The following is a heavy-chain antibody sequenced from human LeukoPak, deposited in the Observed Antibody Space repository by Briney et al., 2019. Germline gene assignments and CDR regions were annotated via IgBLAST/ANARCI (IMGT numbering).Heavy chain of an antibody. V-gene: IGHV3-30*04. Sequence: PGTSLRLSCAASGFTFSSWAMHWVRQAPGEGLEWVAVISSDGSNKYYADSVKGRFTISRDSSKNTLFLQMNSLRAEDTAVYYCAELGITMIGGVWGKGTTVTISS. J-gene: IGHJ6*04. CDR2: ISSDGSNK. CDR1: GFTFSSWA. CDR3: AELGITMIGGV. D-gene: IGHD3-10*02.